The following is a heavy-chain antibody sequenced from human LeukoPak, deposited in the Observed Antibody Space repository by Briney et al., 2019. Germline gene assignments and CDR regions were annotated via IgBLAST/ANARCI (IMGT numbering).Heavy chain of an antibody. Sequence: SETLSLTCTVSGGSISSYYWSWIRQPAGKGLEWIGRVYTSGSTNYNPSLRSRVTMSVDTSKNQFSLKLSSVTAADTAVYYCARSIAAAGMNAFDIWGQGTMVTVSS. CDR1: GGSISSYY. V-gene: IGHV4-4*07. CDR3: ARSIAAAGMNAFDI. CDR2: VYTSGST. D-gene: IGHD6-13*01. J-gene: IGHJ3*02.